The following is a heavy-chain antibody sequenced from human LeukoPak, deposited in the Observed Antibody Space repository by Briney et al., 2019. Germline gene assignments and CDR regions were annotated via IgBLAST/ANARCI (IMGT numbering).Heavy chain of an antibody. CDR1: GGSISSSSYY. V-gene: IGHV4-39*07. CDR2: IYYSGST. Sequence: SETLSLTCTVSGGSISSSSYYWGWIRQPPGKGLEWIGSIYYSGSTYYNPSLKSRVTISVDTSKNQFSLKLSSVTAADTAVYYCARGGFGIAYYDSRRGAFDIWGQGTMVTVSS. J-gene: IGHJ3*02. D-gene: IGHD3-22*01. CDR3: ARGGFGIAYYDSRRGAFDI.